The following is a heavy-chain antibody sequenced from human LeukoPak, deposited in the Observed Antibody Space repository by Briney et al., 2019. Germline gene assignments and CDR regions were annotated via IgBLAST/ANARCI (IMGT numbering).Heavy chain of an antibody. CDR2: ISSSSTYT. V-gene: IGHV3-11*06. Sequence: GGSLRLSCTASGFTFSDYHMSWIRQASGKGLEWVSYISSSSTYTKYADSVKGRFTISRDNAKNSLCLQMNSLTAEDTAVYYCARNGRSSWQWGQGTLVTVSS. J-gene: IGHJ4*02. CDR3: ARNGRSSWQ. CDR1: GFTFSDYH. D-gene: IGHD6-13*01.